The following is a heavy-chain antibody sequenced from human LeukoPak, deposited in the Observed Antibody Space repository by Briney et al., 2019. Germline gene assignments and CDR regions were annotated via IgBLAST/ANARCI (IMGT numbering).Heavy chain of an antibody. Sequence: ASVKVSCRASGGTFSSYAISWVRQAPGQGLEWMGGIIPIFGTANYAQKFQGRVTITADKSTSTAYMELSSLRSEDTAVYYCARGGIIVVVVAATPWFDPWGQGTLVTVSS. CDR2: IIPIFGTA. CDR1: GGTFSSYA. V-gene: IGHV1-69*06. D-gene: IGHD2-15*01. CDR3: ARGGIIVVVVAATPWFDP. J-gene: IGHJ5*02.